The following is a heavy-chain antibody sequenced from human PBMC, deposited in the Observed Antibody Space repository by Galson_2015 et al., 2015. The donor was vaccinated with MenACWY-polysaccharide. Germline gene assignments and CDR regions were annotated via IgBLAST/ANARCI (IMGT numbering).Heavy chain of an antibody. CDR1: GFSLGAWY. J-gene: IGHJ6*02. CDR2: ISKSGDSI. Sequence: LRLSCAASGFSLGAWYMSWIRQAPGQGLEWLSYISKSGDSIYYGDSVKGRFAISRDNAKNSLYLQLNSLEVGDTAIYYCARGHYGLDVWGQGTTVTVSS. CDR3: ARGHYGLDV. V-gene: IGHV3-11*01.